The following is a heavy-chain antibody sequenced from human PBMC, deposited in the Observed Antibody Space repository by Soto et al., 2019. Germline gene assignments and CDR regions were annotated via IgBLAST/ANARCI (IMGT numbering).Heavy chain of an antibody. CDR2: INHSGST. CDR3: ARGLRTGDFWSSYYGFLGY. V-gene: IGHV4-34*01. D-gene: IGHD3-3*01. J-gene: IGHJ4*02. Sequence: QVQLQQWGAGLLKPSETLSLTCAVYGGSFSGYYWSWIRQPPGKGLEWIGEINHSGSTNYNPSLKSRVTISVDTSKNQFSLKLSSVTAADTAVYYCARGLRTGDFWSSYYGFLGYWGQGTLVTVSS. CDR1: GGSFSGYY.